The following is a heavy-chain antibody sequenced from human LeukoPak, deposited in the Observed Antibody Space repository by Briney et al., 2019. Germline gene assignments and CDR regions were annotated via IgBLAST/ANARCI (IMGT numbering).Heavy chain of an antibody. CDR2: IYPGDSGT. Sequence: GESLKISCKGSEYSFTNYWIGWVRQMPGKGLEWMGIIYPGDSGTRYSPSFQGQVTISADKSISTAYLQWSSLKASDTAMYFCATYAGSYSKYFQHWGQGTLVTVSS. CDR1: EYSFTNYW. V-gene: IGHV5-51*01. D-gene: IGHD3-10*01. CDR3: ATYAGSYSKYFQH. J-gene: IGHJ1*01.